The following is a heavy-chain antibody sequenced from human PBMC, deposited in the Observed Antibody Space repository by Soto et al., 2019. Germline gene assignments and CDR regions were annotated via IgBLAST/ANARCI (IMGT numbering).Heavy chain of an antibody. Sequence: QVQLQESGPGLVKPSGTLSLTCAVSGGSVTSSNYWSWVRQPPGKGLEWIGEIYHSGVTHYSPSLKSRVTMSVDKSKNHFSLNLKYLTAADTAVYYCARDRSSGGAYSRRWFDPWGQGTQVTVSS. V-gene: IGHV4-4*02. CDR3: ARDRSSGGAYSRRWFDP. D-gene: IGHD5-18*01. CDR1: GGSVTSSNY. J-gene: IGHJ5*02. CDR2: IYHSGVT.